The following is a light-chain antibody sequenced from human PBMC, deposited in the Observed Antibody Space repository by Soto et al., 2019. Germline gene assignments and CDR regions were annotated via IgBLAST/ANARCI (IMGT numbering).Light chain of an antibody. CDR2: RAS. Sequence: DIQMTQSPSSLSTSVGDRVTITCRASQSVSSWLAWYQQKPGKAPKLLIYRASNLQGGVPSRFSGSGSGTEFTLTIGSLQPDDSATYYCQQYDRYPLTFGGGTNIEIK. V-gene: IGKV1-5*03. CDR1: QSVSSW. J-gene: IGKJ4*01. CDR3: QQYDRYPLT.